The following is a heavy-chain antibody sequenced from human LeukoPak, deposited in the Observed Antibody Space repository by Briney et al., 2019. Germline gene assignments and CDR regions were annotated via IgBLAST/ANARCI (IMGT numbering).Heavy chain of an antibody. J-gene: IGHJ6*02. CDR3: ARHMNGGSNPMDV. CDR2: IHDSGST. Sequence: PSETLSLTRTVSGGSISSSFWSWIRQPPGKGLEWIGYIHDSGSTNYNPSLKSRVTISVDTSKNQFSLKLSSVTAADTAVYWCARHMNGGSNPMDVWGQGTTVTVSS. D-gene: IGHD1-26*01. V-gene: IGHV4-59*08. CDR1: GGSISSSF.